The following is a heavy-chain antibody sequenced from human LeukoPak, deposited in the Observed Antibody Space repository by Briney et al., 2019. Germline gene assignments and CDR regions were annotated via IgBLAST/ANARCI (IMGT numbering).Heavy chain of an antibody. CDR2: STPATDST. V-gene: IGHV3-21*01. J-gene: IGHJ4*02. Sequence: GGSLRLSCAASGLVFSSYTMGWVRHAPGQGLEWVSSSTPATDSTNYADSVQGRFTISRDNAKKTAYLQMNSLRVEDTAIYFCVGNQDFWSGYHAFEYWGQGILVTVSS. D-gene: IGHD3-3*01. CDR1: GLVFSSYT. CDR3: VGNQDFWSGYHAFEY.